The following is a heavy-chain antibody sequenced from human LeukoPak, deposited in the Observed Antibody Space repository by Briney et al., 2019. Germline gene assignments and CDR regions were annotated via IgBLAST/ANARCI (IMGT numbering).Heavy chain of an antibody. J-gene: IGHJ4*02. CDR1: GGSISSYY. Sequence: SETLSLTCTVSGGSISSYYWSWIRQPPGKGLEWIGYIYYSGSTNYNPSLKSRVTISVDTSKNQFSLKLSSVTAADTAVYYCARGAIKYCSSTSCSRHFDYWGQGTLVTVSS. D-gene: IGHD2-2*01. CDR2: IYYSGST. CDR3: ARGAIKYCSSTSCSRHFDY. V-gene: IGHV4-59*12.